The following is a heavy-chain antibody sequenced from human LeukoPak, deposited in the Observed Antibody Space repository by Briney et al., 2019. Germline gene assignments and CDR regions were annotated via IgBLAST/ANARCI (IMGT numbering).Heavy chain of an antibody. J-gene: IGHJ6*02. V-gene: IGHV1-69*13. CDR3: ARGHVLLGYCSSTSCSPYYYGMDV. D-gene: IGHD2-2*01. CDR1: GGTFSSYA. CDR2: IILIFGTA. Sequence: SVKVSCKASGGTFSSYAISWVRQAPGQGLEWMGGIILIFGTANYAQKFQGRVTITADESTSTAYMELSSLRSEDTAVYYCARGHVLLGYCSSTSCSPYYYGMDVWGQGTTVTVSS.